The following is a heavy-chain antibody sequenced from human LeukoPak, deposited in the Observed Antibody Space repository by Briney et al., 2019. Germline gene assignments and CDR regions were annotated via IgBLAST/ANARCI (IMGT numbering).Heavy chain of an antibody. CDR1: GFTFSSYG. V-gene: IGHV3-33*06. CDR2: IWYDGSNK. D-gene: IGHD3-3*01. J-gene: IGHJ3*02. Sequence: GGSLRLSCAASGFTFSSYGMHWVRRAPGKGLEWVAVIWYDGSNKYYADSVKGRFTISRDNSKNTLYLQMNSLRAEDTAVYYCAKCLVFGVVMCAFDIWGQGTMVTVSS. CDR3: AKCLVFGVVMCAFDI.